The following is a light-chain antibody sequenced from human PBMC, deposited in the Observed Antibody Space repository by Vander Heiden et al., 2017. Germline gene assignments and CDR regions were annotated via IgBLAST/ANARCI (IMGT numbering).Light chain of an antibody. J-gene: IGLJ2*01. V-gene: IGLV3-1*01. CDR2: EDT. CDR1: KLGHKY. CDR3: QAWDSRTASVV. Sequence: SYELTQPPSVSVSPGPTASITCSGDKLGHKYACWYQQKSGQSPGLVIYEDTVRPAGIPERFSGSNSGNTDTLTISGTQVMEETDYYCQAWDSRTASVVFGGGTKLTVL.